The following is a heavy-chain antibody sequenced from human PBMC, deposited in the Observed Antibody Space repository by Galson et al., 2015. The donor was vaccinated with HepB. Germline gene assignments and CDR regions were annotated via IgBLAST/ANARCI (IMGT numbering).Heavy chain of an antibody. CDR2: IDPSDSYT. CDR1: GYSFTNYW. Sequence: QSGAEVKKPGESLRISCKGSGYSFTNYWISWVRQMPGKGLEWMGRIDPSDSYTNYSPSFQGHVTISADTSISTAYLQWSSLKASDTAMYYCARQQGCYDISGYLSNHWGQGTLVTVSS. CDR3: ARQQGCYDISGYLSNH. D-gene: IGHD3-22*01. V-gene: IGHV5-10-1*01. J-gene: IGHJ4*02.